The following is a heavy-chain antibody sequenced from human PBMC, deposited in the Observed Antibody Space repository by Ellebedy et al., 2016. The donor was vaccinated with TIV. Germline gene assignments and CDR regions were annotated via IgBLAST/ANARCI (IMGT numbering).Heavy chain of an antibody. J-gene: IGHJ5*02. CDR2: IKQDGSEK. D-gene: IGHD3-10*01. CDR3: ARESLGVDP. CDR1: GFTFSDYY. V-gene: IGHV3-7*04. Sequence: PGGSLRLSCAASGFTFSDYYMSWVRQAPGKGLEWVANIKQDGSEKYYVDSVKGRFTISRDNAKNSLYLQMNSLRAEDTAVYYCARESLGVDPWGQGTLVTVSS.